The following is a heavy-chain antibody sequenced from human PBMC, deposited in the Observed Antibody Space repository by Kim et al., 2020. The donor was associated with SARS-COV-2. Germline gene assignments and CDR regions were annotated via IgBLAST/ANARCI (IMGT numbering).Heavy chain of an antibody. CDR3: ARDGPWWSKGFLFAFDI. Sequence: LKSRVTISVDTSKNQFSLKLSSVTAADTAVYYCARDGPWWSKGFLFAFDIWGQGTMVTVSS. J-gene: IGHJ3*02. D-gene: IGHD2-15*01. V-gene: IGHV4-59*01.